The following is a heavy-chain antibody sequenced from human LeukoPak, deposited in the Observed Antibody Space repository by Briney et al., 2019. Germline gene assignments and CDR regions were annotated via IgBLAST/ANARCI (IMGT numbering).Heavy chain of an antibody. CDR3: ARDYCGGDCYLDNWFDP. CDR2: IYTSGST. CDR1: GGSISSGSYY. V-gene: IGHV4-61*02. D-gene: IGHD2-21*01. Sequence: SGTLSLTCTVSGGSISSGSYYWSWIRQPAGKGLEWIGRIYTSGSTNYNPSLKSRVTISVDTSKNQFSRKLSSVTAADTAVYYRARDYCGGDCYLDNWFDPWGQGTLVTVSS. J-gene: IGHJ5*02.